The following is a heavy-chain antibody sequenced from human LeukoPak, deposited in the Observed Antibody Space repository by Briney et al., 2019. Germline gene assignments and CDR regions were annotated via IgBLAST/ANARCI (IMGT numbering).Heavy chain of an antibody. CDR3: ARNFDF. V-gene: IGHV3-23*01. CDR2: ISSGGDIT. CDR1: GFTFSSYA. J-gene: IGHJ5*01. Sequence: GGSLRLSCAASGFTFSSYALSWVRQAPGEGLEWVSAISSGGDITHYADSVKGRFTISRDNPKNTLFLHFNSLRTEDTAVYYCARNFDFWGQGTLVTVSS.